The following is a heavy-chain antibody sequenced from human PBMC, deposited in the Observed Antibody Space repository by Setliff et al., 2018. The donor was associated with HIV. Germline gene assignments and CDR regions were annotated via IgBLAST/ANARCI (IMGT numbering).Heavy chain of an antibody. D-gene: IGHD2-8*01. Sequence: PSETLSLTCAVYGGAFNDYYWNWIRQPPGEGLQWVGEINHSGNINYNPSLRSRVTMSVDTSKKQFSLNVTSVTAADTAVYYCARGTYYNGGHSPLDSWGQGALVTVSS. CDR3: ARGTYYNGGHSPLDS. V-gene: IGHV4-34*01. CDR1: GGAFNDYY. J-gene: IGHJ4*02. CDR2: INHSGNI.